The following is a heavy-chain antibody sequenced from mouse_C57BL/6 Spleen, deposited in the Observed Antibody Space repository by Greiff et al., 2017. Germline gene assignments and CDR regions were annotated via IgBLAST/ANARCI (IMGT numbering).Heavy chain of an antibody. CDR2: IDPENGDT. CDR1: GFNIKDDY. CDR3: THPPNNCDRGPFAY. D-gene: IGHD1-3*01. V-gene: IGHV14-4*01. Sequence: VQLQQSGAELVRPGASVKLSCTASGFNIKDDYMHWVKQRPEQGLEWIGWIDPENGDTEYASKFQGNATITADTSANTAYRQLSSLTSYDTAVYYCTHPPNNCDRGPFAYWGQGTLVTVSA. J-gene: IGHJ3*01.